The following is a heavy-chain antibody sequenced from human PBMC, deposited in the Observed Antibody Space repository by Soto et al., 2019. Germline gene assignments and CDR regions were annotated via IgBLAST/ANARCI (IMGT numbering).Heavy chain of an antibody. J-gene: IGHJ6*02. CDR3: AKDSVLVSVALGENSYHGMVV. V-gene: IGHV3-30*18. CDR2: ISYDGVDK. CDR1: GFTFSNYG. Sequence: LRLSCAASGFTFSNYGLHWVRQAPGKGLEWVAVISYDGVDKYYVDSVKGRFTISRDNSKNTLDLQMNSLRPEDTAVYYCAKDSVLVSVALGENSYHGMVVLGVWMGVTV. D-gene: IGHD2-15*01.